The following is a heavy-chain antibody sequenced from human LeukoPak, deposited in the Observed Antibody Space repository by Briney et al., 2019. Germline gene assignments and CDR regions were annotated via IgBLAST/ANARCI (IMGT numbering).Heavy chain of an antibody. D-gene: IGHD5-18*01. CDR2: ISGSGGST. CDR3: AKIGGYSYGYPSHY. J-gene: IGHJ4*02. CDR1: GFTFSSYA. V-gene: IGHV3-23*01. Sequence: GGSLRLSCAASGFTFSSYAMSWVRLAPGKGLEWVSAISGSGGSTYYADSVKGRFTISRDKSKNTLYLQMNSLRAEDTAVYYCAKIGGYSYGYPSHYWGQGTLVTVSS.